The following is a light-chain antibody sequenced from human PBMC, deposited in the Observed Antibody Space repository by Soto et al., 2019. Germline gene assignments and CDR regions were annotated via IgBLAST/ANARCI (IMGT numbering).Light chain of an antibody. CDR3: QQRSDWPLT. Sequence: EIVLTQSPATLSLSPGERATLSCRASQSIGNVLAWYQQKPGQAPRLLVYDSSNRATDIPARFSGSGSGTDFTLTISSLEPDDVAVYYCQQRSDWPLTFGGGTKVEIK. V-gene: IGKV3-11*01. J-gene: IGKJ4*01. CDR1: QSIGNV. CDR2: DSS.